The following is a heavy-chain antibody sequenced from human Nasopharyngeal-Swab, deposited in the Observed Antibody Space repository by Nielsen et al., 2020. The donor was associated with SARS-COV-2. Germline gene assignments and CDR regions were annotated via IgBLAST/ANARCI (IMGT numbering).Heavy chain of an antibody. J-gene: IGHJ4*02. Sequence: WIRQPPGKGLEWIGYIYYGGSTYYNPSLKSRVTISVDTSKNQFPLKLSSVTAADTAVYYCARGGAARPGFDYWGQGTLVTVSS. D-gene: IGHD6-6*01. CDR3: ARGGAARPGFDY. V-gene: IGHV4-31*02. CDR2: IYYGGST.